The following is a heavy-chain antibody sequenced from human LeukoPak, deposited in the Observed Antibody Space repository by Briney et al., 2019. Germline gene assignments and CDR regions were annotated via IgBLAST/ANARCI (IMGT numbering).Heavy chain of an antibody. V-gene: IGHV3-23*01. Sequence: GGSLRLSCAASGFTFSSYGMSWVRQAPGKGLEWVSAISGSGGSTYYADSVKGRFTISRDNAKNSLFLQMNSLRAEDTAVYYCARVLRYCSGGNCYSGGLGYMDVWGKGTTVTVSS. J-gene: IGHJ6*03. CDR2: ISGSGGST. CDR1: GFTFSSYG. CDR3: ARVLRYCSGGNCYSGGLGYMDV. D-gene: IGHD2-15*01.